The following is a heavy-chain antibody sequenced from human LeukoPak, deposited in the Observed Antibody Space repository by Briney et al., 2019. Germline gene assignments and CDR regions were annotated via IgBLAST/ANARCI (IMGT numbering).Heavy chain of an antibody. V-gene: IGHV3-48*01. CDR2: ISSSSATI. D-gene: IGHD2-15*01. CDR3: ARGFLGNSFDF. Sequence: GGSLRLSCAASGFSFGDYSMNWVRQAPGEGLEWVSYISSSSATIYYADSVKGRFTVSRDNAKNSLHLQMNSLRPEDTAVYYCARGFLGNSFDFWGQGTLVTVSS. J-gene: IGHJ4*02. CDR1: GFSFGDYS.